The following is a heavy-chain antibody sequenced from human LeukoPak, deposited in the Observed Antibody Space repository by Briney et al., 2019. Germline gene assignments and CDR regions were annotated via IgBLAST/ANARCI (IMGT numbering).Heavy chain of an antibody. Sequence: SETLSLTCAVYGGSFSGYYWSWIRQPPGKGLEWIGEINHSGSTNYNPSLKSRVTISVDTSKNQFSLKLSSVTAADTAVYYCASSFNPSLSYGSGSHDDFWGQGTLVTVSS. CDR2: INHSGST. CDR3: ASSFNPSLSYGSGSHDDF. J-gene: IGHJ4*02. CDR1: GGSFSGYY. V-gene: IGHV4-34*01. D-gene: IGHD3-10*01.